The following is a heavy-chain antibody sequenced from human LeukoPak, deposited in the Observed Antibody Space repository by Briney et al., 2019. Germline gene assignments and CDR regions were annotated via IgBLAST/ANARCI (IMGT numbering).Heavy chain of an antibody. V-gene: IGHV4-39*07. CDR1: GGSFSSNSYY. CDR2: MYYSGST. CDR3: ARGERDYYGSGSYGDWFDP. D-gene: IGHD3-10*01. J-gene: IGHJ5*02. Sequence: SETLSLTCTVSGGSFSSNSYYWGWIRQPPGKGLEWIGSMYYSGSTYYNPSLKSRVTISVDTSKNQFSLKLSSVTAADTAVYYCARGERDYYGSGSYGDWFDPWGQGTLVTVSS.